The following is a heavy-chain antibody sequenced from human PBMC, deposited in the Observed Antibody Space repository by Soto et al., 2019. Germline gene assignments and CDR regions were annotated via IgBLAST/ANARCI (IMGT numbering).Heavy chain of an antibody. V-gene: IGHV3-53*01. CDR2: IFSGGST. Sequence: TGGSLRLSCAASGFTVSGNYMSWVRQAPGKGLEWVSVIFSGGSTFYADSVRGRFSISRDNSKNTLYLQMNSLRAEDSAVYYCARENYDILTGYFDYWGQGTLVTVSS. CDR1: GFTVSGNY. CDR3: ARENYDILTGYFDY. J-gene: IGHJ4*02. D-gene: IGHD3-9*01.